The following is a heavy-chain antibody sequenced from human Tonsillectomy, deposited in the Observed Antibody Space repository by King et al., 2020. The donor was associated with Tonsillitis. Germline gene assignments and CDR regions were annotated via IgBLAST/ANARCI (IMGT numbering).Heavy chain of an antibody. CDR3: ARGRRNYYDSSGFYYFFDY. J-gene: IGHJ4*02. CDR1: GGSFSDYY. D-gene: IGHD3-22*01. CDR2: IHHSGST. V-gene: IGHV4-34*01. Sequence: VQLQQWGAGLLKPSETLSLTCAVYGGSFSDYYWSWIRQPPGKGLEWIGEIHHSGSTNYNPSLKSRVTLSVDTSKNQFSLKLGSVTAADTAVFYCARGRRNYYDSSGFYYFFDYWGQGTLVTVSS.